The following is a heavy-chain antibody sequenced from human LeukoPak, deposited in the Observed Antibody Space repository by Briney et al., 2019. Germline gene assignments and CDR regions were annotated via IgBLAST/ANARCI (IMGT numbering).Heavy chain of an antibody. V-gene: IGHV3-66*01. CDR3: ARVPGAWYSSGWYEFY. CDR1: GFTFSSFS. D-gene: IGHD6-19*01. CDR2: IYSGGST. Sequence: GGSLRLSCAASGFTFSSFSMNWVRQAPGKGLEWVSVIYSGGSTYYADSVKGRFTISRDNSKNTLYLQMNSLRAEDTAVYYCARVPGAWYSSGWYEFYWGQGTLVTVSS. J-gene: IGHJ4*02.